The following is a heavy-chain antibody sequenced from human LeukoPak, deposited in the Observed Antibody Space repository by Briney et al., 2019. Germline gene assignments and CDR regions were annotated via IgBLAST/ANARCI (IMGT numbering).Heavy chain of an antibody. CDR3: ARDREDSSSWCPYLRPDYYYYYGMDV. J-gene: IGHJ6*02. CDR2: ISAYNGNT. V-gene: IGHV1-18*01. Sequence: ASVKVSCKASGYTFTSYGISWVRQAPGQGLEWMGWISAYNGNTNYAQKLQGRVTMTTDTSTSTAYMELRSLRSDDTAVYYCARDREDSSSWCPYLRPDYYYYYGMDVWGQGTTVTVSS. CDR1: GYTFTSYG. D-gene: IGHD6-13*01.